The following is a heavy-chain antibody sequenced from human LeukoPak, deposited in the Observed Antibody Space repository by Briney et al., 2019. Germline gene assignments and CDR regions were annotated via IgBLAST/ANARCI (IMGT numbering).Heavy chain of an antibody. CDR2: IYSGGST. D-gene: IGHD2-15*01. V-gene: IGHV3-66*01. CDR1: GFTVSSNY. J-gene: IGHJ4*02. CDR3: ARDLQTTYCSGGSCYGSAVC. Sequence: GGSLRLSCAASGFTVSSNYMSWVRQAPGKGLEWVSVIYSGGSTYYADSVKGRFTISRDNSKNTLYLQMNSLRAEDTAVYYCARDLQTTYCSGGSCYGSAVCWGQGTLVTVSS.